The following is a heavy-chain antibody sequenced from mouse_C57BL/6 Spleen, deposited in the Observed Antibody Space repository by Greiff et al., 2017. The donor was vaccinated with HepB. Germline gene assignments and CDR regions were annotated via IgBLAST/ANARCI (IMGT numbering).Heavy chain of an antibody. J-gene: IGHJ2*01. D-gene: IGHD1-1*01. CDR3: VRQFGYYGSSYGYFDY. CDR1: GFSFNTYA. CDR2: IRSKSNNYAT. V-gene: IGHV10-1*01. Sequence: DVKLVESGGGLVQPKGSLKLSCAASGFSFNTYAMNWVRQAPGKGLEWVARIRSKSNNYATYYADSVKDRFTISRDDSESMLYLQMNNLKTEDTAMYYCVRQFGYYGSSYGYFDYWGQGTTLTVSS.